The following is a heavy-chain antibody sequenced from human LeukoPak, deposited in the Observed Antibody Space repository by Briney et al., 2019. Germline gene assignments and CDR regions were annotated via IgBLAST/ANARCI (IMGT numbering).Heavy chain of an antibody. CDR3: ARDPRTRDGYNSY. CDR1: GFTFSSYS. CDR2: ISSSNSYI. D-gene: IGHD5-24*01. Sequence: GGSLRLSCAASGFTFSSYSMNWVRQAPGKGLEWVSSISSSNSYIYYADSVKGRFTISRDNAKNSLYLQMNSLRAEDTAVYYCARDPRTRDGYNSYWGQGTLVTVSS. J-gene: IGHJ4*02. V-gene: IGHV3-21*01.